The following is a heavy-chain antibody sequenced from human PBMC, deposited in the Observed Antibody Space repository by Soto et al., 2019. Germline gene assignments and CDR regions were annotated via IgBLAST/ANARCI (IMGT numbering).Heavy chain of an antibody. Sequence: SETLSLTCAVSGFSISRGFYWGWIRQPPGKGLEWIGSIHHTGNKYHNPSLKSRVTISVDTSKNQFSLRLNSVTAADTAVYYCARDAQEPYNYGSDYWGQGTLVTVSS. V-gene: IGHV4-38-2*02. J-gene: IGHJ4*02. CDR1: GFSISRGFY. CDR3: ARDAQEPYNYGSDY. D-gene: IGHD5-18*01. CDR2: IHHTGNK.